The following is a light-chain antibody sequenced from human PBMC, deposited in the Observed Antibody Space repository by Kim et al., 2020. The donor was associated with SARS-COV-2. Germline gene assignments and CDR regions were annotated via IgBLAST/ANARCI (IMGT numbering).Light chain of an antibody. J-gene: IGLJ3*02. CDR3: QTWDTGIQV. CDR2: LNSDGSH. V-gene: IGLV4-69*01. CDR1: SGHSSYA. Sequence: QPVLTQSPSASASLGASVKLTCTLSSGHSSYAIAWHQQQPQKGPRSLMKLNSDGSHNRGDGIPDRFSGSSSGAERYLTISSLQSEDEADYYCQTWDTGIQVFGGGTKVTVL.